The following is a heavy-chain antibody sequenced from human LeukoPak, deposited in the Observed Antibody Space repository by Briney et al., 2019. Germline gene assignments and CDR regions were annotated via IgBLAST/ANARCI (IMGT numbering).Heavy chain of an antibody. CDR1: GFTFSSYS. V-gene: IGHV3-21*04. J-gene: IGHJ4*02. CDR3: AKTNWDYYFDY. Sequence: PGGSLRLSCAASGFTFSSYSMNWVRQAPGKGLEWVSSISSSSSYIYYADSVKGRFTISRDNSKNTLYLQMNSLRAEDTAVYYCAKTNWDYYFDYWGQGTLVTVSS. CDR2: ISSSSSYI. D-gene: IGHD7-27*01.